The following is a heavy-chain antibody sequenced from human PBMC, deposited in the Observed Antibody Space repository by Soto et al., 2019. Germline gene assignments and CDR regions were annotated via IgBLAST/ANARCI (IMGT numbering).Heavy chain of an antibody. CDR1: GGSISSGDYY. Sequence: QVQLQESGPGPVKPSQTLSLTCTVSGGSISSGDYYWSWIRQPPGKGLEWIGYSYYSGTTYYNPSLNSRVTISVDTSKHQFSLKLNSVTAADTAVYYCARYGGYSLDVWGQGTTVTVSS. D-gene: IGHD2-15*01. CDR2: SYYSGTT. CDR3: ARYGGYSLDV. J-gene: IGHJ6*02. V-gene: IGHV4-30-4*01.